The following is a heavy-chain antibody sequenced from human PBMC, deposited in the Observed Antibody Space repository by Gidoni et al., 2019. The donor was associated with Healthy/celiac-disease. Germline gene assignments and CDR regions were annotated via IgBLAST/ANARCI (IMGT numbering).Heavy chain of an antibody. V-gene: IGHV3-20*04. CDR3: ARVGDSSGYYHALPYYFDY. Sequence: EVQLVESGGGVVRPGGSLRLSCAASGFTFADYGMSWVRQAPGKGLEWVSGINWNGGSTGYADSVKGRFTISRDNAKNSLYLQMNSLRAEDTALYYCARVGDSSGYYHALPYYFDYWGQGTLVTVSS. J-gene: IGHJ4*02. D-gene: IGHD3-22*01. CDR1: GFTFADYG. CDR2: INWNGGST.